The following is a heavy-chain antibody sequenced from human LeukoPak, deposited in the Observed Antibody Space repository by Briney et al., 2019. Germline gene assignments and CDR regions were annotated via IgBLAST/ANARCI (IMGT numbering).Heavy chain of an antibody. CDR1: GFTFSIYR. D-gene: IGHD2-21*02. CDR2: IKQDGSER. Sequence: PGGSLRLSCAASGFTFSIYRMSWVRQAPGKGLEWVANIKQDGSERYYVDSVKGRFTISRDNAKNSLYLQMSSLRAEDTAVYYCARDSNFNCGGDCYRDYWGQGTLVTVSS. CDR3: ARDSNFNCGGDCYRDY. J-gene: IGHJ4*02. V-gene: IGHV3-7*01.